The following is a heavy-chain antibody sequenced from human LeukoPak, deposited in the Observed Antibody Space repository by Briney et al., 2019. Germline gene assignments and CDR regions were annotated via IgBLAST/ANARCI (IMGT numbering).Heavy chain of an antibody. V-gene: IGHV1-69*13. D-gene: IGHD2/OR15-2a*01. J-gene: IGHJ3*02. CDR3: AGFFYDNTNDAFDI. Sequence: SVKVSCKASGGTFSSYDFTFTSYAISWVRQAPGQGLEWMEGIIPIYGRANYPQKFQGRVTITADESTRTVTMQLSSLRSEDTAVYYCAGFFYDNTNDAFDIWGQGTVVTVS. CDR2: IIPIYGRA. CDR1: GGTFSSYDFTFTSYA.